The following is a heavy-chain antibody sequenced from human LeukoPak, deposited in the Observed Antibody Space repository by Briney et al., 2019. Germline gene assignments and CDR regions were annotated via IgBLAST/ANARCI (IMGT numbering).Heavy chain of an antibody. CDR2: VIHSGST. J-gene: IGHJ3*02. CDR1: GYSVISAYY. V-gene: IGHV4-38-2*02. Sequence: SETLSLTCAVSGYSVISAYYWGWIRQSPGKGLEWIGEVIHSGSTNYNPSLKSRVTISLDTSKNQLSLKLSSVTAADTAVYYCARDCSSSSCWVDAFDIWGQGTMVTVSS. CDR3: ARDCSSSSCWVDAFDI. D-gene: IGHD2-2*01.